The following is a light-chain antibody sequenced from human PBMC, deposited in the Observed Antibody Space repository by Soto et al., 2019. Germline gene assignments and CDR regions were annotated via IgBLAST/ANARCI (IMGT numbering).Light chain of an antibody. Sequence: VLTQSPATLSLSPGEIATLSCGASQSIHTSLAWYQRKPGQPPRLVVYDSTLRANGVPDRFGGSRSVTEFTLTINNLEPEDFAVYYCQQRNGWPPITFGQGTRLEIK. V-gene: IGKV3-11*01. CDR3: QQRNGWPPIT. J-gene: IGKJ5*01. CDR2: DST. CDR1: QSIHTS.